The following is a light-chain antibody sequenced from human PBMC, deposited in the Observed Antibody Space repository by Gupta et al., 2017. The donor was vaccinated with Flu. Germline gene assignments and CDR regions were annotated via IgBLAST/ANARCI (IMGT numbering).Light chain of an antibody. CDR1: QSLLFRSSNKNY. Sequence: DIVMTQSPDSLAVSLGERATINCKSSQSLLFRSSNKNYLAWYQQKPGQPPKLLIYWASTRESGVPDRFSDSGSGTDFTLTISILHAEDVAVYYCQQDDYTPITFGAGTQVEVK. CDR2: WAS. CDR3: QQDDYTPIT. V-gene: IGKV4-1*01. J-gene: IGKJ4*01.